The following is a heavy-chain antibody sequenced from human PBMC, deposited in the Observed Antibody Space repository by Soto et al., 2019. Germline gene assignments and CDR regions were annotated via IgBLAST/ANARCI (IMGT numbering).Heavy chain of an antibody. Sequence: QVQLVQSGAEVKKPGASVKVSCKASGYTFTSYAMHWVRQAPGQRLEWMGWINAGNGNTKYSQKFQGRVTVIRDTAESTAYMELSSLRSEDTAAYYCASRHVVAGTNDYYYGMDVWGQGTTVTVSS. J-gene: IGHJ6*02. CDR3: ASRHVVAGTNDYYYGMDV. CDR1: GYTFTSYA. CDR2: INAGNGNT. D-gene: IGHD6-19*01. V-gene: IGHV1-3*01.